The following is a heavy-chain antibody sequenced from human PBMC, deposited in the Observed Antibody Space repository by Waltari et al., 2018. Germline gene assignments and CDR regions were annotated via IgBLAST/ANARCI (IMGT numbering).Heavy chain of an antibody. CDR2: INHSGST. CDR1: GGSFSGYY. D-gene: IGHD3-3*01. V-gene: IGHV4-34*01. Sequence: QVQLQRWGAGLLKPSETLSLTCAVYGGSFSGYYWSWIRQPPGKGLEWIGEINHSGSTNYNPSLKSRVTISVDTSKNQFSLKLSSVTAADTAVYYCARERLYYDFWSGYYKGNWFDPWGQGTLVTVSS. CDR3: ARERLYYDFWSGYYKGNWFDP. J-gene: IGHJ5*02.